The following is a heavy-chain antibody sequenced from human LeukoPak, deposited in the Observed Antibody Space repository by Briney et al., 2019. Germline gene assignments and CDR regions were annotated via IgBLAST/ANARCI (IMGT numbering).Heavy chain of an antibody. CDR1: GGSFSGYY. CDR2: INHSGST. J-gene: IGHJ4*02. CDR3: ARSGSITIFAPDY. V-gene: IGHV4-34*01. D-gene: IGHD3-9*01. Sequence: KPSETLSLTCAVYGGSFSGYYWSWIRQPPGKGLEWIGEINHSGSTNYNPSLKSRVTISVDTSKNQFSLKLSSVTAADTAVYYCARSGSITIFAPDYWGQGTLVTVSS.